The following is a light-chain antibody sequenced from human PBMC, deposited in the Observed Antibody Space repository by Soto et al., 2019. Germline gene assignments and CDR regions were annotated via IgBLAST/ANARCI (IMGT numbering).Light chain of an antibody. CDR3: QQANSY. Sequence: DIQMTQSPSTLSASVGDRVIITCRASQSISRWLTWYQQKPGSAPKGLIYDVSRLQSGVPSRFSGSGSGTEFTLTIAGLQPDDFATYYCQQANSYFGPGTKVDIE. CDR2: DVS. CDR1: QSISRW. V-gene: IGKV1-5*01. J-gene: IGKJ3*01.